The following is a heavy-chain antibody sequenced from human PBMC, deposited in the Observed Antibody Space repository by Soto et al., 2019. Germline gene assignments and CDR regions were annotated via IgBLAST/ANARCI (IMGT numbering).Heavy chain of an antibody. CDR3: AKDGIPAKTFDY. CDR1: GFTFSSYG. CDR2: ISYDGSNK. Sequence: QVQLVESGGGVVQPGRSLRLSCAASGFTFSSYGMHWVRQAPGKGLEWVAVISYDGSNKYYADSVKGRFTISRDNSKNTLYLQMNSLRDEDTAVYYCAKDGIPAKTFDYWGQGTLVTVSS. V-gene: IGHV3-30*18. J-gene: IGHJ4*02. D-gene: IGHD1-26*01.